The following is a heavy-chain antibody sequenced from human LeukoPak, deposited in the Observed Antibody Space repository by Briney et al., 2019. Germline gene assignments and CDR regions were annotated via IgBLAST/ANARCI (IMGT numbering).Heavy chain of an antibody. CDR1: GDSMSDYF. Sequence: SETLSLTCTVSGDSMSDYFWTWIRQPPGKGLEWIGSIYYSGSTNYNPSLKSRVTISVDTSKNQFSLKLSSVTAADTAVYYCARGVGSSGYYRRYYYYYMDVWGKGTTVTVSS. J-gene: IGHJ6*03. CDR2: IYYSGST. D-gene: IGHD3-22*01. V-gene: IGHV4-59*01. CDR3: ARGVGSSGYYRRYYYYYMDV.